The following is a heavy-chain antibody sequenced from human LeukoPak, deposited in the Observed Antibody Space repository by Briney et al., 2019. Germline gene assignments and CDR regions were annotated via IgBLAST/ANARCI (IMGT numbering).Heavy chain of an antibody. Sequence: GGSLRLSCAASGFTFSNNYMHWVRQAPGKGLVWVSRIDRDGSSTTYADSVKGRFTISRDNAKNTLYLQMNSLRAEDTAVYYCAREHRNKGPTADSWGQGTLVTVSS. CDR3: AREHRNKGPTADS. J-gene: IGHJ4*02. V-gene: IGHV3-74*01. D-gene: IGHD3-16*02. CDR1: GFTFSNNY. CDR2: IDRDGSST.